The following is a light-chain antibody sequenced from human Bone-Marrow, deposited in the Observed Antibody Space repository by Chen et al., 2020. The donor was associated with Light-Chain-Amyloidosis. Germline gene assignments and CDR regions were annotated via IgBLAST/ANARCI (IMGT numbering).Light chain of an antibody. CDR1: SCSIATNY. V-gene: IGLV6-57*01. J-gene: IGLJ3*02. CDR3: QSYQGSSQGV. CDR2: EDD. Sequence: FMLTQPHSVSESPGKTVIISCTRSSCSIATNYVQWYQQRPGSSPTTLIYEDDQRPSGVPDRCSGSIDRSYYSASLTISGLKTEDEADYYCQSYQGSSQGVFGGGTKLTVL.